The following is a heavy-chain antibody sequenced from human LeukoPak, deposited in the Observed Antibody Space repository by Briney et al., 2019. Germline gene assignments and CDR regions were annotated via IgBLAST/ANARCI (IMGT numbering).Heavy chain of an antibody. Sequence: SETLSLTCTVSGGXISKYYWSWIRQSPGKGLEWIDYINYSGSTNYNPSLKSRVTISVDTSKNQFSLKVISVSAADTAVYYCATFDSGKGWFDPWGQGTLVIVSS. CDR1: GGXISKYY. D-gene: IGHD5-12*01. CDR3: ATFDSGKGWFDP. CDR2: INYSGST. V-gene: IGHV4-59*01. J-gene: IGHJ5*02.